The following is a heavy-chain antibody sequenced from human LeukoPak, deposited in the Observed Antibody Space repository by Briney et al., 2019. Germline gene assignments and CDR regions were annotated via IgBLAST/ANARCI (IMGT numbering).Heavy chain of an antibody. Sequence: PSETLSLTCAVSGYSISNGYYWGWIRQPPGKGLEWIGSIYHTGSTYYNPSLKSRVTLSVDTSKNQFSLKLSSVTAADTAVYYCARVNRRYYYDSSGYPDYWGQGTLVTVSS. D-gene: IGHD3-22*01. CDR2: IYHTGST. CDR3: ARVNRRYYYDSSGYPDY. CDR1: GYSISNGYY. V-gene: IGHV4-38-2*01. J-gene: IGHJ4*02.